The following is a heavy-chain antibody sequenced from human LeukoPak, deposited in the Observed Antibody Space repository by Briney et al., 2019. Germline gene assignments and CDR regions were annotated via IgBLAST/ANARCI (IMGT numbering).Heavy chain of an antibody. J-gene: IGHJ3*02. Sequence: PGGSLRLSCAASGFTFSSYAMHWVCQAPGKGLEWVAVISYDGSNKYYADSVKGRFTISRDNSKNTLYLQMNSLRAEDTAVYYCARKSFVGGVPAFDIWGQGTMVTVSS. CDR2: ISYDGSNK. V-gene: IGHV3-30-3*01. CDR3: ARKSFVGGVPAFDI. CDR1: GFTFSSYA. D-gene: IGHD3-16*01.